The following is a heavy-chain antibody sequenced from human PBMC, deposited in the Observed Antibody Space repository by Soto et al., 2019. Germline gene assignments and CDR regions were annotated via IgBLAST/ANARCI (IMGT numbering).Heavy chain of an antibody. J-gene: IGHJ4*02. CDR1: GFTFSSYW. Sequence: HPGGSLRLSCAASGFTFSSYWMSWVRQAPGKXLEWVANIKQDGSEKYYVDSVKGRFTISRDNAKNSLYLQMNSLRAEDTAVYYCARVSEANYDILTGYYQPYYFDYWGQGTLVTVSS. V-gene: IGHV3-7*01. CDR3: ARVSEANYDILTGYYQPYYFDY. D-gene: IGHD3-9*01. CDR2: IKQDGSEK.